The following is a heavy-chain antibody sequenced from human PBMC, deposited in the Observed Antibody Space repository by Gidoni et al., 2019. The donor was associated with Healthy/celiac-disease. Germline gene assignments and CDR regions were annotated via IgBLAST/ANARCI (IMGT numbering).Heavy chain of an antibody. V-gene: IGHV1-18*01. CDR1: GYSFTRYV. CDR3: ARDLNRWLDQAWAFDI. D-gene: IGHD6-19*01. CDR2: ISAYNGNT. Sequence: QVQLVQSGAEVKKPGASVKVSCKASGYSFTRYVISWVRQAPGQGLEWMGWISAYNGNTNYAQKLQGRVTMTTDTSTSTAYMELRSLRSDDTAVYYCARDLNRWLDQAWAFDIWGQGTNGHRLF. J-gene: IGHJ3*02.